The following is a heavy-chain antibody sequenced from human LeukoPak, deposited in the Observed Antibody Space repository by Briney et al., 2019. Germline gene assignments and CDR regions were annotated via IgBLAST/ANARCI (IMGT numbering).Heavy chain of an antibody. CDR3: ARDIEAAGLFFDY. V-gene: IGHV3-7*01. J-gene: IGHJ4*02. Sequence: GGSLRLSCAASGFTFSSYWMSWVRQAPGKWLEWVANMKYDGSEKDYVDSVKGRFTISRDNAKNSLYLQMNSLRAEDTAVYYCARDIEAAGLFFDYWGQGTLVTVSS. CDR2: MKYDGSEK. CDR1: GFTFSSYW. D-gene: IGHD6-13*01.